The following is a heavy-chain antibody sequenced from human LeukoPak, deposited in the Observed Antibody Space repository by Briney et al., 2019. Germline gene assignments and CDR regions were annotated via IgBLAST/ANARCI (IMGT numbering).Heavy chain of an antibody. CDR3: ARGLSGYSSSLGY. D-gene: IGHD6-6*01. Sequence: PGGSLRLSRAGSGFNSTGYWMHWVRQAPGKGLVWVSRINSDGSSTSYADSVKGRFTISRDNAKNTLYLQMNSLRAEDTAVYYCARGLSGYSSSLGYWGQGTLVTVSS. CDR2: INSDGSST. CDR1: GFNSTGYW. V-gene: IGHV3-74*01. J-gene: IGHJ4*02.